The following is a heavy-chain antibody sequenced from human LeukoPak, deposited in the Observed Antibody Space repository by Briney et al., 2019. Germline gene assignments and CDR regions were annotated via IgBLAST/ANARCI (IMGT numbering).Heavy chain of an antibody. CDR3: ARVQAPFDAFDI. CDR1: GFTVSSNY. J-gene: IGHJ3*02. Sequence: GGSLRLSCAASGFTVSSNYMSWVRQAPGKGLEWVSVIYSGGSTYYADSVKGRFTISRDNSKNTLYLQMNSLRAEDTAVYYCARVQAPFDAFDIWGQGTMVTVSS. V-gene: IGHV3-66*01. CDR2: IYSGGST.